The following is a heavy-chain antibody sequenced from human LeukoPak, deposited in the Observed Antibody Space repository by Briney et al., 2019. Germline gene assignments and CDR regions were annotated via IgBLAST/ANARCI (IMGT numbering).Heavy chain of an antibody. CDR3: ARDLSPLDYSYYYYMDV. D-gene: IGHD2/OR15-2a*01. CDR1: GYTFTSYG. Sequence: GASVKVSCKASGYTFTSYGISWVRQAPGQGLEWMGWISAYNGNTNYAQKLQGRVTMTTDTSTSTAYMELRSLRSDDTAVYYCARDLSPLDYSYYYYMDVWGKGTTVTVSS. J-gene: IGHJ6*03. CDR2: ISAYNGNT. V-gene: IGHV1-18*01.